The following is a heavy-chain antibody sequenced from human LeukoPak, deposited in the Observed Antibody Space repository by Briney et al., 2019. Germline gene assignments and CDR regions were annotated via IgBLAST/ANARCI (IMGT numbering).Heavy chain of an antibody. D-gene: IGHD3-10*01. Sequence: SVKVSCKASGGTFSSYTISWVRQAPGQGLEWMGRIIPILGIANYAQKFQGRVTITADKSTSTACMELSSLRSEDTAVYYCARGYYGSGDLGYFDYWGQGTLVTVSS. CDR2: IIPILGIA. V-gene: IGHV1-69*02. J-gene: IGHJ4*02. CDR1: GGTFSSYT. CDR3: ARGYYGSGDLGYFDY.